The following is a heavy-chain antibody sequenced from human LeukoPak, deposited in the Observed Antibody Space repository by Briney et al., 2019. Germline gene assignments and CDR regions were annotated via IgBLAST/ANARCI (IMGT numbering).Heavy chain of an antibody. J-gene: IGHJ4*02. D-gene: IGHD3-22*01. CDR3: AKDPNYYDSSGARGNY. CDR1: GFTFSIAW. Sequence: GGSLRLSCAASGFTFSIAWMNWVRQAPGKGLEWVAVISYDGSNKYYADSVKGRFTISRDNSKNTLYLQMNSLRAEDTAVYYCAKDPNYYDSSGARGNYWGQGTLVTVSS. CDR2: ISYDGSNK. V-gene: IGHV3-30*18.